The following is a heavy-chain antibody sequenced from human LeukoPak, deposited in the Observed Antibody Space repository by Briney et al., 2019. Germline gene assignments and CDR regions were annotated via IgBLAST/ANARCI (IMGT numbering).Heavy chain of an antibody. J-gene: IGHJ4*02. CDR2: IYHSGST. CDR1: GYSISSGYY. Sequence: SETLSLTCTVSGYSISSGYYWGWIRQPPGKGLEWIGSIYHSGSTYYNPSLKSRVTISVDTSKNQFSLKLSSVTAADTAVYYCAREASGSYSSGYWGQGTLVTVSS. D-gene: IGHD1-26*01. V-gene: IGHV4-38-2*02. CDR3: AREASGSYSSGY.